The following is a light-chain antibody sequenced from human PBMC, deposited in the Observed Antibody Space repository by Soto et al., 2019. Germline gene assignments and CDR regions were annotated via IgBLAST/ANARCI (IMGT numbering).Light chain of an antibody. J-gene: IGKJ4*01. Sequence: EIVLTQSPDTLSLSPGERATLSCRASQSVTSKSLAWYQQKPGQAPRLLIYDASSRATGIPDRFSGSGSGTDFTLTISRLEPEDFAVYYCQQYGSSPPLTFGGGTKVEIK. CDR2: DAS. CDR1: QSVTSKS. CDR3: QQYGSSPPLT. V-gene: IGKV3-20*01.